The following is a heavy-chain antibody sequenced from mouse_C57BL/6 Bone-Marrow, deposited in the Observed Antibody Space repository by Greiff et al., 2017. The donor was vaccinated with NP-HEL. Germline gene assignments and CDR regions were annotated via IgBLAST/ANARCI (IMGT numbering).Heavy chain of an antibody. CDR2: IYPKSGNT. CDR3: AREEGGGNFFAY. D-gene: IGHD2-1*01. V-gene: IGHV1-81*01. J-gene: IGHJ3*01. CDR1: GYTFTSYG. Sequence: VQLQQSGAELARPGASVKLSCKASGYTFTSYGISWVKQRTGQGLEWIGEIYPKSGNTYYNEKFKGKAPLPADKSSSTAYMELRSLTSEASAAYFCAREEGGGNFFAYWGQGTLVTVSA.